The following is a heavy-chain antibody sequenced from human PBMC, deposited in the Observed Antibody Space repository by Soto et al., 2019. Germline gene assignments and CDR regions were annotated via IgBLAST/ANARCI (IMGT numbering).Heavy chain of an antibody. CDR2: ISYDGSNK. D-gene: IGHD6-19*01. Sequence: XGSLRLSCAAAGFTFSSYAMHWVRQAPGKGLEWVAVISYDGSNKYYADSVKGRFTISRDNSKNTLYLQMNSLRAEDTAVYYCARQWLETFDYWGQGTLVTVSS. CDR3: ARQWLETFDY. J-gene: IGHJ4*02. CDR1: GFTFSSYA. V-gene: IGHV3-30-3*01.